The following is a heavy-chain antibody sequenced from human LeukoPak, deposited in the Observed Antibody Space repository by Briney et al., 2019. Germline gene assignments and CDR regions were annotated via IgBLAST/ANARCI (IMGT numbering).Heavy chain of an antibody. D-gene: IGHD2-2*01. CDR1: GYTFTSYG. CDR2: ISAYNGNT. J-gene: IGHJ3*02. Sequence: ASVKVSCKASGYTFTSYGISWVRQAPGQGLEWMGWISAYNGNTNYAQKLQGRVTMTTDTSTSTAYMELRSLRSDDTAVYYCARVIMVVVVPAATYPDAFDIWGQGTMVTVSS. V-gene: IGHV1-18*01. CDR3: ARVIMVVVVPAATYPDAFDI.